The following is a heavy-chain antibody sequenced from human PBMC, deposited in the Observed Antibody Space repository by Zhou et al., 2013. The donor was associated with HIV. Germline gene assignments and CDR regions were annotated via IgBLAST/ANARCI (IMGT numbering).Heavy chain of an antibody. Sequence: QVQLVQSGAEMKKPGASVNISCKASGYPFTSYYIHWVRQAPGQGLEWMGWISPYNGNTNYAKKFKDRFTMTADTSTNTAYMELSRLRSDDTAVYYCARGRDDDSSGYYGNYFDYWGQGTLVTVSS. D-gene: IGHD3-22*01. CDR3: ARGRDDDSSGYYGNYFDY. J-gene: IGHJ4*02. CDR2: ISPYNGNT. CDR1: GYPFTSYY. V-gene: IGHV1-18*04.